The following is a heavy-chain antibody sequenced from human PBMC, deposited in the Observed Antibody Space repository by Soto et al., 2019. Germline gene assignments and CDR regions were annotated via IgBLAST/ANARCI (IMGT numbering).Heavy chain of an antibody. CDR3: AGGYCSGGSCPLLSYYYGMDV. D-gene: IGHD2-15*01. J-gene: IGHJ6*02. CDR1: GFTFSDYA. V-gene: IGHV3-23*01. Sequence: GGSLRLSCAASGFTFSDYAMGWVRQAPGKGLEWVSAISAGGGGTYYADSVKGRFTISRDNSKNTLYLQMNSLRAEDTAVYYCAGGYCSGGSCPLLSYYYGMDVWGQGTTVTVSS. CDR2: ISAGGGGT.